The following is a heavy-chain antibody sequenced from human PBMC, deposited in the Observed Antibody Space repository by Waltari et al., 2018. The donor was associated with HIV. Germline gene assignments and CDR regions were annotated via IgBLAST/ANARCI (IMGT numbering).Heavy chain of an antibody. D-gene: IGHD3-22*01. CDR1: GGTFSSYA. J-gene: IGHJ3*02. V-gene: IGHV1-69*04. CDR3: ARDTASSGYYGAFDI. CDR2: IIPILGIA. Sequence: QVQLVQSGAEVKKPGSSVKVSCKASGGTFSSYAISWVRQAPGQGLEWMGRIIPILGIANYAQKFQGRVTITADKSTSTAYMELSSLRSEDTAVYYCARDTASSGYYGAFDIWGQGTMVTVSS.